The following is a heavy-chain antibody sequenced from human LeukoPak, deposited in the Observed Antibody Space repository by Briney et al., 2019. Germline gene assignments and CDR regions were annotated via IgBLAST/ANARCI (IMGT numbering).Heavy chain of an antibody. V-gene: IGHV3-33*08. Sequence: GGSLRLSCAASGFTLNSYGMHWVRQAPGKGLEWVAVIWYDGSNKYYADSVKGRFTISRDNSKNTLYLQMNSLRAEDTAVYYCARDLSGGNSAGGFDYWGQGTLVTVSS. CDR2: IWYDGSNK. CDR3: ARDLSGGNSAGGFDY. CDR1: GFTLNSYG. D-gene: IGHD4-23*01. J-gene: IGHJ4*02.